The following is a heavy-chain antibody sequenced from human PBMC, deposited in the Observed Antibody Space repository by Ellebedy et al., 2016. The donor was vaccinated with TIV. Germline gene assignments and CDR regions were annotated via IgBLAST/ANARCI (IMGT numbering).Heavy chain of an antibody. D-gene: IGHD3-9*01. Sequence: SGPMLVKPTQTLTLTCSFSGFSLTSGTMCVSWIRQPPGKPLEWLALIDGEDDKYYSTSLKTRLTISKDTSKNQVVLTMTNVDPVDTATYYCGQTILIGDTYFDNWGQGTLVTVSS. V-gene: IGHV2-70*01. J-gene: IGHJ4*02. CDR1: GFSLTSGTMC. CDR2: IDGEDDK. CDR3: GQTILIGDTYFDN.